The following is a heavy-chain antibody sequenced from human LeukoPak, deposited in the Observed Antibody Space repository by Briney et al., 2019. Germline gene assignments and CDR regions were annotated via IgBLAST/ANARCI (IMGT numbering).Heavy chain of an antibody. CDR3: AREHPHSPAFDI. V-gene: IGHV4-4*07. CDR2: IYTSGST. D-gene: IGHD3-3*02. CDR1: GGSISSYY. Sequence: SETLSLTCTVSGGSISSYYWSWIRQPAGKGLEWIGRIYTSGSTNYNPSLKSRVTMSVDTSKNQHSLKLSSVTAADTAVYYCAREHPHSPAFDIWGQGTMVTVSS. J-gene: IGHJ3*02.